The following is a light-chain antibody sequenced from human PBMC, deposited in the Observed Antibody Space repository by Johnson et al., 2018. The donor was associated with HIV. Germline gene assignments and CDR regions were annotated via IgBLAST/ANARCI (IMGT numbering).Light chain of an antibody. CDR2: DNN. CDR1: SSNIGNNY. V-gene: IGLV1-51*01. J-gene: IGLJ1*01. CDR3: GTWDDSLSTGGV. Sequence: HSVLTQPPSVSAAPGQRVTISCSGSSSNIGNNYVSWYQHLPGTAPKLLIYDNNKRPSGIPDRFSGSKSGTSATLGITGLQTGDEADYYCGTWDDSLSTGGVFGAGTKLTVL.